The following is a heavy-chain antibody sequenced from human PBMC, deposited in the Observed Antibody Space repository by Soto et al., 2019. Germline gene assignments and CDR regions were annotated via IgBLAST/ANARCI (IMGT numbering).Heavy chain of an antibody. CDR1: GFTVRGSA. V-gene: IGHV3-9*01. D-gene: IGHD3-10*01. Sequence: EVQLVESGGGLVQPGRSLRLSCADSGFTVRGSAMHWVRQVKGGGLEWVAGIYGSGAVGYVGAVRGRFTISRDVAKNSRHLQMNSLTMEDTALYYCVGEILSGGADGWGQGTTVTVSS. J-gene: IGHJ6*02. CDR2: IYGSGAV. CDR3: VGEILSGGADG.